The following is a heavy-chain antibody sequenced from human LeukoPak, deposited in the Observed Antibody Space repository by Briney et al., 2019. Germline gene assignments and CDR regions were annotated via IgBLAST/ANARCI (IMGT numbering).Heavy chain of an antibody. CDR2: IAAYSGNT. Sequence: GASVKVSCKASGYTFSNYGLNWVRQVPGQGLEWMGRIAAYSGNTNYAAKFQGRVTMTTDTSTSTAYMELRSLRSDDTAVYYCARDHRYFGPKSSGWPDYWGQGTLVTVSS. CDR1: GYTFSNYG. J-gene: IGHJ4*02. CDR3: ARDHRYFGPKSSGWPDY. D-gene: IGHD6-19*01. V-gene: IGHV1-18*01.